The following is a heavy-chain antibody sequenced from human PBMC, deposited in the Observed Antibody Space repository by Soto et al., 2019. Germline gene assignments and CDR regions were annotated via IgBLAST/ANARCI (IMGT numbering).Heavy chain of an antibody. CDR3: ARDLGGLFGYYYGMDV. CDR1: GFTFDDYG. CDR2: INWNGGST. V-gene: IGHV3-20*04. D-gene: IGHD3-16*01. J-gene: IGHJ6*02. Sequence: EVQLVESGGGVVRPGGSLRLSCAASGFTFDDYGMSWVRQAPGKGLEWVSGINWNGGSTGYADSVKGRFTISRDNAKTSLYLQMNSLRAEDTALYYCARDLGGLFGYYYGMDVWGQGTTVTVSS.